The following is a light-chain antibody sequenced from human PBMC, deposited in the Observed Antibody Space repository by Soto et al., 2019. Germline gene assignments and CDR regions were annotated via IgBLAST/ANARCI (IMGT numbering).Light chain of an antibody. J-gene: IGKJ4*01. Sequence: ESVLTQSPGSLSLSPGERANLSCRASQSISSNLAWYQQKPGQAPRLLMFRTSSRATGFPARFSGSGSGTEFNLTISSLQSEDFGVYYCQQYNNWPRATFGGGTKVDIK. V-gene: IGKV3-15*01. CDR1: QSISSN. CDR3: QQYNNWPRAT. CDR2: RTS.